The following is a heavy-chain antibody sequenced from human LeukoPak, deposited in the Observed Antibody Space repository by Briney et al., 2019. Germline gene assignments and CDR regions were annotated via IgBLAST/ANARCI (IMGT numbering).Heavy chain of an antibody. Sequence: SETLSLTCTVSGGSISSSSYYWGWIRQPPGKGLEWIGSIYYSGSTYYNPSLKSRVTISVDNSKNQFSLKLSSVTAADTGVYYCARHKPGTYYYGMDVWGQGTTVTVSS. D-gene: IGHD3-16*01. J-gene: IGHJ6*02. V-gene: IGHV4-39*01. CDR2: IYYSGST. CDR3: ARHKPGTYYYGMDV. CDR1: GGSISSSSYY.